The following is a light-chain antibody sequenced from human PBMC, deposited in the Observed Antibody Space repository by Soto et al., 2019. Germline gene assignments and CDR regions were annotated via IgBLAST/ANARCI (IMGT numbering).Light chain of an antibody. V-gene: IGKV1-39*01. Sequence: DIQMTQSPSSLSASVGDRVTISCRASQSISTYLNWYQQKPGKAPDLLIYAASSLQSGVPLRFSGSGSGTDFTLTIMSLQPEDFATYYCQQSYTAPLTFGGGTKVEIK. CDR2: AAS. J-gene: IGKJ4*01. CDR3: QQSYTAPLT. CDR1: QSISTY.